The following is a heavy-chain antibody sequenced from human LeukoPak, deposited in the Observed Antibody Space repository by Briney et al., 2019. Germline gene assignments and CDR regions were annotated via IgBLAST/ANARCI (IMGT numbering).Heavy chain of an antibody. CDR2: IYPGDSDT. Sequence: PGESLKISCKGSGYRFSTYWIGWVRQMPGKGLEWMGIIYPGDSDTRYSPSFQGQVTISADKSISTAYLQWSSLKASDTAMYYCARLAPLGYCSSTSCYRGAFDIWGQGTMVTVSS. D-gene: IGHD2-2*01. J-gene: IGHJ3*02. CDR1: GYRFSTYW. CDR3: ARLAPLGYCSSTSCYRGAFDI. V-gene: IGHV5-51*01.